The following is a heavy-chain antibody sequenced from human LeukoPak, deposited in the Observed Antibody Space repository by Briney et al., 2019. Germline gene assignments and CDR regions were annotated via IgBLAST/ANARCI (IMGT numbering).Heavy chain of an antibody. CDR3: AQLAVASGVPNDY. CDR2: ISSSSSYI. Sequence: GGSLRLSCAASGFTFSSYSMNWVRQAPGKGLEWVSSISSSSSYIYYAGSVKGRFTISRDNAKNSLYLQMNSLRAEDTAVYYCAQLAVASGVPNDYWGQGTLVTVSS. J-gene: IGHJ4*02. V-gene: IGHV3-21*01. CDR1: GFTFSSYS. D-gene: IGHD6-19*01.